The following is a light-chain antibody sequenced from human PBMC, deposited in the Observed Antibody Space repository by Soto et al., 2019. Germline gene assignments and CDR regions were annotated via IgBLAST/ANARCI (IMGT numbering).Light chain of an antibody. CDR1: QTISRNY. CDR2: GAS. J-gene: IGKJ1*01. Sequence: EVVLTQSPGTLSLSPGERATVSCRASQTISRNYLAGYQKKPGQAPRLLIYGASTRATGIPDRFTGSGSGTDFTLTIARLEPEDFAVYYCQQYGGPVPWTFGQGTKVDIK. V-gene: IGKV3-20*01. CDR3: QQYGGPVPWT.